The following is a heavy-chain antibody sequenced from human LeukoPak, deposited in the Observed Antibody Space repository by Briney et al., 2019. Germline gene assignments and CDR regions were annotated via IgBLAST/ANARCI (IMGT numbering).Heavy chain of an antibody. Sequence: GGSLRLSCAASGFIFSNSGMHWVRQAPGKGLEWVTVIYTDGSTKYYADSVKGRFTISRDNSQNMLYLQMNSLRAEDTAVYYCARNSGGRRYYFTEWGQGTLVTVSS. D-gene: IGHD3-10*01. CDR3: ARNSGGRRYYFTE. V-gene: IGHV3-33*01. CDR2: IYTDGSTK. CDR1: GFIFSNSG. J-gene: IGHJ4*02.